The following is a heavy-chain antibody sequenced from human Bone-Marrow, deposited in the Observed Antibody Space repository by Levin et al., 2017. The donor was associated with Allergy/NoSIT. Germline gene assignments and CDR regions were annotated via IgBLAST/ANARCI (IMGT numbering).Heavy chain of an antibody. CDR3: AGKPLSSWLYWYFDV. D-gene: IGHD6-13*01. CDR1: GPILSDYA. J-gene: IGHJ2*01. Sequence: GGSLRLSCVASGPILSDYAMNWVRQAPGKGLEWVSGMSGSGGQSYYSDSVKGRFTISRDNAKNSLYLQVNSLRAEDTAVYYCAGKPLSSWLYWYFDVWGRGTLVTVSS. CDR2: MSGSGGQS. V-gene: IGHV3-21*01.